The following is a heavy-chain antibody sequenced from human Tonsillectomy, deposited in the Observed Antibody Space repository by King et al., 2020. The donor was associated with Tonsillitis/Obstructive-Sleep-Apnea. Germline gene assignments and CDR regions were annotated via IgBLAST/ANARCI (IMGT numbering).Heavy chain of an antibody. D-gene: IGHD3-16*01. Sequence: VQLVESGGVVVQPGGSLRLSCAASGFTFDDYSMNWVRQAPGKGLDGVSLITGDGGTTYYADSVKGRFTISRDNSKNSLYLQMNSLRSEDTALYYCAKGRTFYYYYMDVWGKGTTVTVSS. J-gene: IGHJ6*03. CDR1: GFTFDDYS. V-gene: IGHV3-43*01. CDR2: ITGDGGTT. CDR3: AKGRTFYYYYMDV.